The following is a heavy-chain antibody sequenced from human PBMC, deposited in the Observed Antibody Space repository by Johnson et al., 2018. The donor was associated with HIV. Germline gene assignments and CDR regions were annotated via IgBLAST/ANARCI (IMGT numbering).Heavy chain of an antibody. CDR3: AREVGIPLWSSDAFDI. D-gene: IGHD1-26*01. V-gene: IGHV3-30-3*01. CDR1: GFTFSSYA. Sequence: QVQLVESGGGVVQPGGSLRLSCAASGFTFSSYAMHWVRQAPGKGLEWVAVISYDGSNKYYADSVKGRFTISRDNSKDTLYLQMNSLRAEDTAWYYCAREVGIPLWSSDAFDIWGQGTMVTVSS. J-gene: IGHJ3*02. CDR2: ISYDGSNK.